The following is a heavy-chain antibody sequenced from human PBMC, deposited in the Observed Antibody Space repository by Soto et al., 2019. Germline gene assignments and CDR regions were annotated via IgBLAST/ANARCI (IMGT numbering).Heavy chain of an antibody. CDR1: GFTFSTYG. CDR3: ARDRAYASFDL. Sequence: GGSLRLSCAASGFTFSTYGMNWVRQAPGKGLEWVSGIGGRGDRTYYADSVKGRFTISRDNSKSTVYLQMIRPTVEDTAIYYCARDRAYASFDLWGQGTVVTVSS. V-gene: IGHV3-23*01. J-gene: IGHJ3*01. CDR2: IGGRGDRT. D-gene: IGHD1-26*01.